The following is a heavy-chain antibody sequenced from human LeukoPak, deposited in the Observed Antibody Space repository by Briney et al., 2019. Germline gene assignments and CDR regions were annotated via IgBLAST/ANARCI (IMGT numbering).Heavy chain of an antibody. CDR3: ARDYEEGYGDYSGAFDI. CDR2: ISGSGGST. D-gene: IGHD4-17*01. J-gene: IGHJ3*02. Sequence: GGSLRLSCAASGFTFSSYAMSWVRQAPGKGLEWVSAISGSGGSTYYADSVKGRFTISRDNSKNTLYLQMNSLRAEDTAVYYCARDYEEGYGDYSGAFDIWGQGTMVTVSS. CDR1: GFTFSSYA. V-gene: IGHV3-23*01.